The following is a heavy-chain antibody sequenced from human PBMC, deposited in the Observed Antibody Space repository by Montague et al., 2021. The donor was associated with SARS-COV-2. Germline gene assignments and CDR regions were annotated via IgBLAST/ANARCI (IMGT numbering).Heavy chain of an antibody. CDR2: IDWDDDK. CDR3: ARILVAAAGSPFDP. Sequence: VKPTQTLTLTCTFSGFSLSTSGMCVSWIRQPPGKALEWLARIDWDDDKYYSTSLKTRLTISKDTSKNQVVLTMTNMDPVGTATYYCARILVAAAGSPFDPWGQGTLVTVSS. CDR1: GFSLSTSGMC. D-gene: IGHD6-13*01. J-gene: IGHJ5*02. V-gene: IGHV2-70*11.